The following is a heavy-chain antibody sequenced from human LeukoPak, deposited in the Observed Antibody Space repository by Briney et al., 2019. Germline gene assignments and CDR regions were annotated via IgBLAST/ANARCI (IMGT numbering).Heavy chain of an antibody. V-gene: IGHV3-23*01. CDR2: ISGSGGST. CDR3: ARDGEWENLTNY. CDR1: GFTFSSYA. Sequence: GGSLRLSCSASGFTFSSYAMSWVRQGPVKGLEWVSTISGSGGSTYYADSVKGRFTISRDNSKNTLYLQMNSLRAEDTAVYYCARDGEWENLTNYWGQGTLVTVSS. J-gene: IGHJ4*02. D-gene: IGHD1-26*01.